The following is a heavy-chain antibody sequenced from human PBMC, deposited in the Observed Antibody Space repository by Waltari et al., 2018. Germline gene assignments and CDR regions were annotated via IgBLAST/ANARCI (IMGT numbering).Heavy chain of an antibody. J-gene: IGHJ4*02. D-gene: IGHD3-3*01. V-gene: IGHV4-34*01. CDR1: SEPFRPYA. Sequence: QVQLQQWGVGLLKPSETLSLTCAVSSEPFRPYAWDWIPQPPGKGLEWIGEINYRGNTNYNSSLRSRVTILADASKIQVSLKLRAATATDTAMYYCARGRPSDDGRLLGFFDWGQGILVTVAS. CDR3: ARGRPSDDGRLLGFFD. CDR2: INYRGNT.